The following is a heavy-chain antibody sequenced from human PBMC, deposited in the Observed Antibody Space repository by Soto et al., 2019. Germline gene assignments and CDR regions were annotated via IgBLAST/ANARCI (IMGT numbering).Heavy chain of an antibody. J-gene: IGHJ6*02. V-gene: IGHV1-18*01. Sequence: QVRLVQSGSEVKKLGASVKVSCKSSDNTFTHYGINWVRQVPGQGLEWMGWISGYNGNTKYAQKFQDRVTMTADTSTRTAFMEVRSLTSDDTGVYFCAATGGNYFGLDVWGQGTTVTVSS. CDR2: ISGYNGNT. D-gene: IGHD2-8*02. CDR3: AATGGNYFGLDV. CDR1: DNTFTHYG.